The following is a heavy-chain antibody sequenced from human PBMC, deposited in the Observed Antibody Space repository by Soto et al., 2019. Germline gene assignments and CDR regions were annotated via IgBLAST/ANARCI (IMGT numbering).Heavy chain of an antibody. CDR2: ISSSSSYR. CDR1: GFTFSNYC. D-gene: IGHD5-18*01. Sequence: EVQLVESGGGLVKPGGSLRLSCAASGFTFSNYCMNWVRQAPGKGLEWVSSISSSSSYRYYADSVKGRFTISRDNAKNSLDLQMNSLRAEDTAVYYCAREEGQGYSYDFLRIYYFDYWGQGTLVTVSS. V-gene: IGHV3-21*01. J-gene: IGHJ4*02. CDR3: AREEGQGYSYDFLRIYYFDY.